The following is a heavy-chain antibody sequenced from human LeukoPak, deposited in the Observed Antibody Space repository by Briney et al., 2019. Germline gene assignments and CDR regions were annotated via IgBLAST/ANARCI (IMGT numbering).Heavy chain of an antibody. CDR2: IYYSGST. Sequence: SQTLSLTCTVSGGSISSGDYYWSWIRQPPGKGVEWIGYIYYSGSTYYNPSLKSRVTISVDTSKNQFSLKLSSVTAADTAVYYCAIASRYQLLFDYWGQGTLVIVSS. V-gene: IGHV4-30-4*08. CDR1: GGSISSGDYY. D-gene: IGHD2-2*01. J-gene: IGHJ4*02. CDR3: AIASRYQLLFDY.